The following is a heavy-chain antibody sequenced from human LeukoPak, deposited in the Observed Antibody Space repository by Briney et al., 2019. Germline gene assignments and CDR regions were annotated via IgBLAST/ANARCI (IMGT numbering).Heavy chain of an antibody. Sequence: SETLSLTCAVSGGSISSSTWWSWVRQPPGKGLEWIGEIHRSGSTYYNPSLESRLTMSLDKSKNQFSLNLYSMAAADTAVYSCATGGSSWNEYWGQGTLVTVSS. CDR2: IHRSGST. CDR3: ATGGSSWNEY. V-gene: IGHV4-4*02. J-gene: IGHJ4*02. CDR1: GGSISSSTW. D-gene: IGHD6-13*01.